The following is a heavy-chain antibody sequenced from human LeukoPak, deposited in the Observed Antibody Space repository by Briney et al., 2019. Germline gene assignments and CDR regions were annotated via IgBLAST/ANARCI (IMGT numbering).Heavy chain of an antibody. CDR1: GFTFSSYE. CDR3: ATDHRNLDAFDI. J-gene: IGHJ3*02. Sequence: GGSLRLSCAASGFTFSSYEMNWVRQAPGKGLEWISYIGSSGDIIYYADSVKGRFTISRDNAKNSLYLQMTSLRAEDTAVYYCATDHRNLDAFDIWGQGTTVTVSS. D-gene: IGHD1-14*01. V-gene: IGHV3-48*03. CDR2: IGSSGDII.